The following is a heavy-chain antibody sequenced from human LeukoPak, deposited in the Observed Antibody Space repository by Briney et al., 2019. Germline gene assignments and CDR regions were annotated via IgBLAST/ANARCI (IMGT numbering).Heavy chain of an antibody. D-gene: IGHD4-11*01. CDR1: GFTFSSYA. CDR2: MSYDGSNK. CDR3: ARVMTTDYYYYYGMDV. Sequence: PGRSLRLSCAASGFTFSSYAMHWVRQAPGKGLEWVAVMSYDGSNKYYADSVKGRFTISRDNSKNTLYLQMNSLRAEDTAVYYCARVMTTDYYYYYGMDVWGQGTTVTVSS. J-gene: IGHJ6*02. V-gene: IGHV3-30-3*01.